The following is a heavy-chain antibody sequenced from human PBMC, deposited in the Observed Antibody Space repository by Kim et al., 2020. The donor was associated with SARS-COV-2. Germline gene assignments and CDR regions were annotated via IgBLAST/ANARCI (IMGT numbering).Heavy chain of an antibody. D-gene: IGHD3-9*01. CDR2: IIPIIGIT. J-gene: IGHJ4*02. CDR1: GGTFSSYA. CDR3: ARLGSTCGLLTAHPDF. Sequence: SVKVSCKASGGTFSSYAISCVRQAPGQGLEWMGRIIPIIGITNYAQKVQGRVTITADKSTSTAYMDLSSLRSEDTAVYYCARLGSTCGLLTAHPDFWGQGTLVTVSS. V-gene: IGHV1-69*04.